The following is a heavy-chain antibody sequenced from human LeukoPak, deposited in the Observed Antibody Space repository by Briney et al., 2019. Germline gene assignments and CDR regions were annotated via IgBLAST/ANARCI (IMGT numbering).Heavy chain of an antibody. CDR2: VGNKASSYAT. J-gene: IGHJ4*02. Sequence: GGSLRLSCAASGFTFSGSAIHWVRQASGKGLEWVGRVGNKASSYATAYAASVKGRFTISRDDSKNTAYLQMNSLKTEDTAVYYCTRSLNWIREYWGQGTLVTVSS. CDR3: TRSLNWIREY. V-gene: IGHV3-73*01. D-gene: IGHD1-20*01. CDR1: GFTFSGSA.